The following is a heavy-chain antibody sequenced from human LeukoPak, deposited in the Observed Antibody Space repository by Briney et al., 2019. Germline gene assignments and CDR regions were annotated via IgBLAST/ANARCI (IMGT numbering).Heavy chain of an antibody. J-gene: IGHJ5*02. CDR3: ARSMRVLQGFDP. CDR2: IYPGDSDT. Sequence: GESLQISCQGSGYSFTSYWIGWVRRMPGKGLGWMGIIYPGDSDTRYSPSFQGQVTISADKSISTAYLQWSSLKASDTAMYYCARSMRVLQGFDPWGQGTLVTVSS. D-gene: IGHD5-24*01. CDR1: GYSFTSYW. V-gene: IGHV5-51*01.